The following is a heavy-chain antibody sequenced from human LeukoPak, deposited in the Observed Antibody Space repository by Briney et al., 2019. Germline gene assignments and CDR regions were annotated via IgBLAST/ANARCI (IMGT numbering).Heavy chain of an antibody. Sequence: SVKVSCKASGGTFSSYAISWVRQAPGQGLEWMGGIIPIFGTANYAQRFQGRVTITTDESTSTAYMELSSLRSEDTAVYYCARGENWGSAFDYWGQGSLVTVSS. CDR1: GGTFSSYA. CDR2: IIPIFGTA. V-gene: IGHV1-69*05. D-gene: IGHD7-27*01. J-gene: IGHJ4*02. CDR3: ARGENWGSAFDY.